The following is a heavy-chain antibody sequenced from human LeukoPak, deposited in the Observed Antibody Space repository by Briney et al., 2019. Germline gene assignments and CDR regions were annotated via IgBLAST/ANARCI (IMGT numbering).Heavy chain of an antibody. CDR3: AGYSSSFDY. V-gene: IGHV4-59*01. D-gene: IGHD6-6*01. CDR2: IYYSGST. J-gene: IGHJ4*02. CDR1: GGSFSSYY. Sequence: PSETLSLTCAVYGGSFSSYYWSWIRQPPGKGLEWIGYIYYSGSTNYNPSLKSRVTISVDTSKNQFSLKLSSVTAADTAVYYCAGYSSSFDYWGQGTLVTVSS.